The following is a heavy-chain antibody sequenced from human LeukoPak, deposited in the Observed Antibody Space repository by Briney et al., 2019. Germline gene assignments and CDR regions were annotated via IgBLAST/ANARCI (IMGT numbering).Heavy chain of an antibody. CDR2: IIPIFGTA. CDR1: GGTFSSYA. CDR3: ASSSADYYDSSGYSD. D-gene: IGHD3-22*01. Sequence: GASVKVSCKASGGTFSSYAISWVRQAPGQGLEWMGGIIPIFGTANYAQKFQGRVTITADESTSTAYMELSSLRSDDTAVYYCASSSADYYDSSGYSDWGQGTLVTVSS. V-gene: IGHV1-69*13. J-gene: IGHJ4*02.